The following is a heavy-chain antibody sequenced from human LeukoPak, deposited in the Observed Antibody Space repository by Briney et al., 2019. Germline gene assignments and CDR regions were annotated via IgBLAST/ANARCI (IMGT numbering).Heavy chain of an antibody. Sequence: GASLQISCKCSGSTFTSYWIGWVRPLPGKGLEWMGIIYPGDSDTRYSPSFQVQVTISAYKSISTPYLQWSSLQATDTSMYARARHSRPRGNTDYYYMDVWGKGTTVTVSS. D-gene: IGHD2/OR15-2a*01. J-gene: IGHJ6*03. CDR2: IYPGDSDT. V-gene: IGHV5-51*01. CDR1: GSTFTSYW. CDR3: ARHSRPRGNTDYYYMDV.